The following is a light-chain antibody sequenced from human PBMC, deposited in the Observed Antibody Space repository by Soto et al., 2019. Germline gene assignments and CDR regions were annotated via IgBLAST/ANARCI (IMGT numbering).Light chain of an antibody. CDR3: CSYAATSTLV. CDR1: SSDVGIYNY. CDR2: DVI. J-gene: IGLJ7*01. V-gene: IGLV2-11*01. Sequence: QSVLTQPRSVSGSPGQSVTISCTGTSSDVGIYNYVSWYQHHPGKAPKLIIYDVIKRPSGVPDRFSGSKSGITASLTISGLQADDEDDYYCCSYAATSTLVFGGGTQLTVL.